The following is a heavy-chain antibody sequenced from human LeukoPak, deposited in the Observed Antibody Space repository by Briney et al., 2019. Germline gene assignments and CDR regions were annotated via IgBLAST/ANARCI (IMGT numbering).Heavy chain of an antibody. CDR3: AELGITMIGGV. J-gene: IGHJ6*04. CDR2: ISSTSSTM. Sequence: SGGSLRLSCAASGFTFSNYSMNWVRQAPGKGLEWGSYISSTSSTMYYADSVKGRFTISRDNAKNSLYLQMNSLRAEDTAVYYCAELGITMIGGVWGKRTTVTISS. V-gene: IGHV3-48*01. D-gene: IGHD3-10*02. CDR1: GFTFSNYS.